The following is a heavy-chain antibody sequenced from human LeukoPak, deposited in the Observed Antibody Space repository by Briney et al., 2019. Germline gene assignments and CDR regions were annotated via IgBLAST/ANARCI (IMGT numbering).Heavy chain of an antibody. CDR1: GYTFTSYG. Sequence: ASVKVSCKASGYTFTSYGISWVRQAPGQGLEWMGWISAYNGNTNYAQKLQGRVTMTTDTSTSTAYMELRSLRPDDTAVYYCARTGYCSGGSCLTSYYYYYMDVWGKGTTVTVSS. V-gene: IGHV1-18*01. D-gene: IGHD2-15*01. CDR2: ISAYNGNT. CDR3: ARTGYCSGGSCLTSYYYYYMDV. J-gene: IGHJ6*03.